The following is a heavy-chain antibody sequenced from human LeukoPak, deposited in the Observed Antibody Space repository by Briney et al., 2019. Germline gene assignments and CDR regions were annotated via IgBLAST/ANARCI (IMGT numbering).Heavy chain of an antibody. J-gene: IGHJ4*02. V-gene: IGHV3-33*01. CDR1: GFTFSSCG. D-gene: IGHD3-16*01. CDR3: ARAPTEMIFDY. Sequence: SGGSLRLSCAASGFTFSSCGMHWVRQAPGKGLEWVAVIWYDGSNKYYADSVKGRFTISRDNSKNTLYLQMNSLRAEDTAVYYCARAPTEMIFDYWGQGTLVTVSS. CDR2: IWYDGSNK.